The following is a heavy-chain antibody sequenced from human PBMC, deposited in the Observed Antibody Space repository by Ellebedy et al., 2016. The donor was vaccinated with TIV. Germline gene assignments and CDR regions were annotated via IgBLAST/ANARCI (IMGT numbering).Heavy chain of an antibody. CDR3: ARDLPANSGYDYDY. V-gene: IGHV1-18*01. J-gene: IGHJ4*02. D-gene: IGHD5-12*01. CDR1: GYTFTSYG. CDR2: ISAYNGNT. Sequence: AASVKVSCKASGYTFTSYGISWVRQAPGQGLEWMGWISAYNGNTNYAQKLQGRVTMTPDTSTSTAYMELRSLRSDDTAVYYCARDLPANSGYDYDYWGQGTLVTVSS.